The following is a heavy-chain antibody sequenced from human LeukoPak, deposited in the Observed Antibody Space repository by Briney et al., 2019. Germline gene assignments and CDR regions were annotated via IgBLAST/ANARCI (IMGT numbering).Heavy chain of an antibody. J-gene: IGHJ5*02. Sequence: GGSLRLSCAASGFTFSNFALSWVRQAPGRGLEWVSTISGSGGNTYYADSVKGRFTISRDNSKNTLYLQMNSLRAEDTAVYYCAKDSLQYYYDTSGYYGNWFDPWGQGTQVTVSS. V-gene: IGHV3-23*01. CDR1: GFTFSNFA. CDR2: ISGSGGNT. D-gene: IGHD3-22*01. CDR3: AKDSLQYYYDTSGYYGNWFDP.